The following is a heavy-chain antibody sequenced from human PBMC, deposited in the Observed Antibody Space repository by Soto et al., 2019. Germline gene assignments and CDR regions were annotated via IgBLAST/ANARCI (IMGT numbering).Heavy chain of an antibody. Sequence: GGSLRLSCAASGFTFSSYAMHWVRQAPGKGLEWVAVISYDGSNKYYADSVKGRFTISRDNSKNTLYLQMNSLRAEDPAVYYCARDYGDYDFDYWGQGTLVTVSS. D-gene: IGHD4-17*01. CDR3: ARDYGDYDFDY. V-gene: IGHV3-30-3*01. CDR1: GFTFSSYA. J-gene: IGHJ4*02. CDR2: ISYDGSNK.